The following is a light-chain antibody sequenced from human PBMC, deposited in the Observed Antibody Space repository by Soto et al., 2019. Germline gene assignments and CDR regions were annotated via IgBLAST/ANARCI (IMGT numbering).Light chain of an antibody. Sequence: EIVLTQSPGTLSLSPGERATLSCRASQSVNSNYLAWYRRKPGQAPSLLIYGASTRATGIPGRFSGSGSGTDFTLTITRLETEDFVVYYCQQDGSSPPTFGQGTKVEIK. V-gene: IGKV3-20*01. J-gene: IGKJ1*01. CDR3: QQDGSSPPT. CDR1: QSVNSNY. CDR2: GAS.